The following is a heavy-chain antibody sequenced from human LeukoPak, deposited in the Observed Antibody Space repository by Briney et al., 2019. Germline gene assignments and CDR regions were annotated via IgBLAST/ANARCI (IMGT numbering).Heavy chain of an antibody. CDR1: GYSISSGYY. D-gene: IGHD3-22*01. J-gene: IGHJ1*01. CDR2: IYHSGST. V-gene: IGHV4-38-2*02. Sequence: SETLSLTCTVSGYSISSGYYWGWIRQPPGKGLEWIGSIYHSGSTYYNPPLKSRVTISVDTSKNQFPLKLSSVIAADTAVYYCARGYYYDSSQHWGQGTLVTVSS. CDR3: ARGYYYDSSQH.